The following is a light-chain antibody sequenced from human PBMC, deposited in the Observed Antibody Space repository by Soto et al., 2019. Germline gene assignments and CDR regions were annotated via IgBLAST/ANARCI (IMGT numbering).Light chain of an antibody. CDR3: QQYNSYWT. CDR1: ERISSW. CDR2: DAS. Sequence: DIQMTQSPSALSASVGDRVTNTCRASERISSWLAWYQQKPGKAPKLLIYDASSLESGVPSRFSGSGSGTEFTLTISSLQPDDFATYYCQQYNSYWTFGQGTK. V-gene: IGKV1-5*01. J-gene: IGKJ1*01.